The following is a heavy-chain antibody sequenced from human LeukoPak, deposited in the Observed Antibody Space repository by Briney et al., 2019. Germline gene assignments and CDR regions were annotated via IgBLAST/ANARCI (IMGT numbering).Heavy chain of an antibody. V-gene: IGHV3-21*01. CDR1: GFTFSIYS. CDR2: ISSSSSYI. D-gene: IGHD3-22*01. Sequence: GGSLRLSCAASGFTFSIYSMNWVRQAPGKGLEWVSSISSSSSYIYYAGSVKGRFTISRDNAKNSLYLQMNRLSAEDTAVYYCARDSSGYDSAGFDYWGPGTLVTVSS. J-gene: IGHJ4*02. CDR3: ARDSSGYDSAGFDY.